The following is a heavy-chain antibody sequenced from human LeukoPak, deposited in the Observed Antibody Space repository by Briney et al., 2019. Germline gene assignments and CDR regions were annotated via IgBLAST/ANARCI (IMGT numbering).Heavy chain of an antibody. D-gene: IGHD3-10*02. CDR1: GFTFSSYG. CDR2: IRYDGSNK. V-gene: IGHV3-30*02. Sequence: GGSLRLSCAASGFTFSSYGMHWVRQAPGKGLEWVAFIRYDGSNKYYADSVKGRFTISRDNSKNTLYLQMNSLRAEDTAVYCCAKWTPMVGPYYFDYWGQGTLVTVSS. J-gene: IGHJ4*02. CDR3: AKWTPMVGPYYFDY.